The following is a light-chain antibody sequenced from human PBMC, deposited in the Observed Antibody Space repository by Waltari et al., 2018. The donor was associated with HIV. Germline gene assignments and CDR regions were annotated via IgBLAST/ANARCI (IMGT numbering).Light chain of an antibody. CDR3: CSYVATYTWV. CDR2: DVS. CDR1: SSDVGDYTY. V-gene: IGLV2-11*01. Sequence: QSALTQPRSVSGSPGQSVTVSCTGTSSDVGDYTYVSWYQQHPGKAPKLIIFDVSHRPSGFPDRFSGSTSGSTASLTISGLQAEDEADYDCCSYVATYTWVFGGGTKVTVL. J-gene: IGLJ3*02.